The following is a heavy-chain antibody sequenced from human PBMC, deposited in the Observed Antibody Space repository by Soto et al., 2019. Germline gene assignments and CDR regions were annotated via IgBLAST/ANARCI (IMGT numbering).Heavy chain of an antibody. V-gene: IGHV3-9*01. CDR2: ISWNSGSI. CDR3: AKDLLDSSSWPYYYYGMDV. J-gene: IGHJ6*02. Sequence: PGGSLRLSCAASGFTFDDYAMHWVRQAPGKGLKRVSGISWNSGSIGNADTVKGRFTISRDNDKNSLYLQQNSLKSEDTALYYCAKDLLDSSSWPYYYYGMDVWGQGT. CDR1: GFTFDDYA. D-gene: IGHD6-13*01.